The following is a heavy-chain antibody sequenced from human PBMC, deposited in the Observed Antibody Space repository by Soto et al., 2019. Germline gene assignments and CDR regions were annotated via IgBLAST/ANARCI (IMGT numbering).Heavy chain of an antibody. CDR3: ARAKYSEDYISCYGMDV. J-gene: IGHJ6*02. CDR2: LSSTSNTI. D-gene: IGHD5-12*01. CDR1: GISFSSYR. Sequence: GWSLRLSCAASGISFSSYRMTWVCQPPGKGLEWVSYLSSTSNTIYYADSVKGRLTISRDNAQKSLCLQMKRLRDEETDVYYCARAKYSEDYISCYGMDVWGQGTTVTVSS. V-gene: IGHV3-48*02.